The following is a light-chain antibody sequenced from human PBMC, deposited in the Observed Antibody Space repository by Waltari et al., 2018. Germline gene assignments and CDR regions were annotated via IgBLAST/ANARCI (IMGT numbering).Light chain of an antibody. V-gene: IGKV3-20*01. CDR1: QSVTNNY. J-gene: IGKJ2*01. Sequence: EIVLTQSPDTLSLSPGERVTLSCWASQSVTNNYLAWYQQKPGQAPSLLIYGASSRATGIPDRFSGRGSGTDFTLTISRLEPEDFAVYYCQQYGISPYTFGQGTKLEI. CDR2: GAS. CDR3: QQYGISPYT.